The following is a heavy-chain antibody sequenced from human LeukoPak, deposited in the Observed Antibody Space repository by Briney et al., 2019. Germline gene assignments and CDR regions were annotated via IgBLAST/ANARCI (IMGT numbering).Heavy chain of an antibody. D-gene: IGHD5-12*01. V-gene: IGHV4-59*12. J-gene: IGHJ5*02. CDR1: GGSISSYY. Sequence: PSETLSLTCTVSGGSISSYYWSWIRQPPGKRLEWIGYTHYSGSTDKNPSLWSRVTISVDTSKNQFSLKLSSVTAADTAVYYCARGGGWLRRSQNWFDPWGQGTLVTVSS. CDR3: ARGGGWLRRSQNWFDP. CDR2: THYSGST.